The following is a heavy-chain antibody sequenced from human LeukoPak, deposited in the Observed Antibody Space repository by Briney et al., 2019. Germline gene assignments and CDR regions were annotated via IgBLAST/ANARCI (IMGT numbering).Heavy chain of an antibody. CDR2: IHPSGGST. CDR1: GYTFTSYY. J-gene: IGHJ4*02. CDR3: ARDPGYGGNSGGVDY. V-gene: IGHV1-46*01. D-gene: IGHD4-23*01. Sequence: ASVKVSCKASGYTFTSYYMHWVRQAPGQGLEWMGIIHPSGGSTSYAQKFQGRVTMTRDTSTSTVYMDLSSLRSEATAVYYCARDPGYGGNSGGVDYWGQGTLVTVSS.